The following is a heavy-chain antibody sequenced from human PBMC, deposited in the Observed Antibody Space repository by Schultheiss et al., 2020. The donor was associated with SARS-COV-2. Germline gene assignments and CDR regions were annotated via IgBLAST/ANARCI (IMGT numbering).Heavy chain of an antibody. D-gene: IGHD2-15*01. CDR1: GFTFSNYS. Sequence: GGSLRLSCTVSGFTFSNYSMNWVRQAPGKGLEWVGRIKSKTDGGTTDYAAPVKGRFTISRDDSKNTLYLQMNSLKTEDTAVYYCTTEGNREIDIGLDYWGQGTLVTVSS. V-gene: IGHV3-15*07. CDR3: TTEGNREIDIGLDY. J-gene: IGHJ4*02. CDR2: IKSKTDGGTT.